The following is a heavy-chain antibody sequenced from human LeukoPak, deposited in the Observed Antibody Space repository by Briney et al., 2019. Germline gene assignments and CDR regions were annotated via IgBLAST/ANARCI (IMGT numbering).Heavy chain of an antibody. V-gene: IGHV3-30*18. D-gene: IGHD5-18*01. CDR2: ISYDGSNK. CDR1: GFTFSSYG. J-gene: IGHJ2*01. Sequence: GRSLRLSCAASGFTFSSYGMHWVRQAPGKGLEWVAVISYDGSNKYYADSVKGRFTISRDNSKNTLYLQMNSLRAEDTAVYYCAKDPAVSGYSYQAHWYFDLWGRGTLVTVSS. CDR3: AKDPAVSGYSYQAHWYFDL.